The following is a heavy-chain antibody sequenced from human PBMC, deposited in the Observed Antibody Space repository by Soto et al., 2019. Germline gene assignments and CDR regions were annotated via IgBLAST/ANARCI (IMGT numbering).Heavy chain of an antibody. CDR2: IYHSGST. J-gene: IGHJ6*02. CDR3: ARTLIDISTHYYGMDV. V-gene: IGHV4-4*02. CDR1: GGSIRSSNW. Sequence: SETLALTCAVSGGSIRSSNWWSWVRQPPGKGLEWIGEIYHSGSTNYNPSLKSRVTISVDKSKNQFSLKLSSVTATDTAVYYCARTLIDISTHYYGMDVWAQGTTVTVSS. D-gene: IGHD3-9*01.